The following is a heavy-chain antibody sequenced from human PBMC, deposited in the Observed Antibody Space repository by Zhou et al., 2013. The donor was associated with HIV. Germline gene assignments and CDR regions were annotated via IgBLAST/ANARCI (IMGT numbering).Heavy chain of an antibody. CDR3: ARGPTAGTDYYYYYMDV. CDR1: GGTFSSYA. J-gene: IGHJ6*03. V-gene: IGHV1-69*04. CDR2: IIPILGIA. Sequence: QVQLVQSGAEVKKPGSSVKVSCKASGGTFSSYAISWVRQAPGQGLEWMGRIIPILGIANYAQKFQGRVTITADKSTSTAYMELSSLRSEDTAVYYCARGPTAGTDYYYYYMDVWGKGTTVTVSS. D-gene: IGHD6-13*01.